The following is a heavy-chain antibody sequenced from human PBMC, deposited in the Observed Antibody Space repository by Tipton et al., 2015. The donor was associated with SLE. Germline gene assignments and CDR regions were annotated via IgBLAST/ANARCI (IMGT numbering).Heavy chain of an antibody. Sequence: TLSLTCTVSGGSISSSSYYWGWIRQPPGKGLEWIGSIYYTGSTYYNPSLKSRVTISLDTSKNQFSLKLNSVTAADTAVYYCVRGRYYGSSGYPGYWGQGTLVTVSS. CDR1: GGSISSSSYY. V-gene: IGHV4-39*07. J-gene: IGHJ4*02. CDR3: VRGRYYGSSGYPGY. CDR2: IYYTGST. D-gene: IGHD3-22*01.